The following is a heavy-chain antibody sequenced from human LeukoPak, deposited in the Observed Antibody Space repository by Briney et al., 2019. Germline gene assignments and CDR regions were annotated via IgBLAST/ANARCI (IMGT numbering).Heavy chain of an antibody. CDR2: ISSSSSTI. CDR3: ASGRYSGSYYGLYFDY. D-gene: IGHD1-26*01. CDR1: GFTFSSYS. Sequence: PGGSLRLSCAASGFTFSSYSMNWVRQAPGKGLEWVSYISSSSSTIYYADSVKGRFTISRDNAKNSLYLQMNSLRAEDTAVYYCASGRYSGSYYGLYFDYWGQGTLVTVSS. J-gene: IGHJ4*02. V-gene: IGHV3-48*04.